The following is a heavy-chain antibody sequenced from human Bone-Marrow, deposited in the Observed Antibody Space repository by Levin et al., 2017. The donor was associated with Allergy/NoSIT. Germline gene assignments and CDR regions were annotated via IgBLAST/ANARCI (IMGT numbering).Heavy chain of an antibody. CDR2: IKSNIDGGTT. Sequence: GGSLRLSCAASGFSFTDAWMTWVRPAPGKGLEWVGRIKSNIDGGTTDYASPVKGRFTISRDDSKNTLYLEMNSLKSEDTAVYYCATAGVLRNTVVAVVIKFDSWGQGTLVTVSS. CDR3: ATAGVLRNTVVAVVIKFDS. J-gene: IGHJ4*02. V-gene: IGHV3-15*01. D-gene: IGHD3-3*01. CDR1: GFSFTDAW.